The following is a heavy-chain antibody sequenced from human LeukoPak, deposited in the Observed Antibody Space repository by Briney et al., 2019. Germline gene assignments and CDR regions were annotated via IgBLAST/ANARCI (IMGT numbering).Heavy chain of an antibody. CDR3: ASARPSNWYFDY. V-gene: IGHV3-48*04. CDR1: GFTFSSYS. J-gene: IGHJ4*02. D-gene: IGHD6-13*01. Sequence: GGSLRLSCAASGFTFSSYSMNWFRQAPGKGLEWVSYISSSSSTIYYADSVKGRFTISRDNAKNSLYLQMNSLRVEDTAVYYCASARPSNWYFDYWGQGTLVTVSS. CDR2: ISSSSSTI.